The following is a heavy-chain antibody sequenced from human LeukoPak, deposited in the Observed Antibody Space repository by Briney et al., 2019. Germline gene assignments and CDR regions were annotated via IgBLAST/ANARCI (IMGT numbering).Heavy chain of an antibody. D-gene: IGHD6-19*01. CDR2: KYYSETT. CDR3: ARLSSSSGWYGATTHDY. Sequence: SETLSLTCTVSGGSVDSTTYSWGWIRQPPGKGLDWIGSKYYSETTYYSPSLKSRVTISVDTSKNQFSLKLSSVTAADTAVYYCARLSSSSGWYGATTHDYWGQGTLVTVSS. CDR1: GGSVDSTTYS. V-gene: IGHV4-39*01. J-gene: IGHJ4*02.